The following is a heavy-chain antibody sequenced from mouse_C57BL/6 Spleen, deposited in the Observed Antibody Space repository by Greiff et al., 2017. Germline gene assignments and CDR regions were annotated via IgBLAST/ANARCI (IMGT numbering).Heavy chain of an antibody. Sequence: QVQLQQPGAELVMPGASVKLSCKASGYTFTSYWMHWVKQRPGQGLEWIGEIDPSDSYTNYNQKFKGKSTLTVDKSSSTAYMQLSSLTSEDSAVYYCARRAYGYYWYFDVWGTGTTVTVSS. V-gene: IGHV1-69*01. CDR2: IDPSDSYT. D-gene: IGHD2-2*01. CDR1: GYTFTSYW. J-gene: IGHJ1*03. CDR3: ARRAYGYYWYFDV.